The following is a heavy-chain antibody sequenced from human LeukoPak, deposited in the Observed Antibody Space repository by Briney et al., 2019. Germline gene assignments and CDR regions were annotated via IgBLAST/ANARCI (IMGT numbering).Heavy chain of an antibody. J-gene: IGHJ1*01. CDR2: FYDSGST. Sequence: SETLSLTCTVSGGSISSSTYYWDWIRQPPGKGLEWIGNFYDSGSTWYNPSLKSRVTISGDTSKNQFSLKLSSVTAADTAIYYCARVGAAAGYTIEHFQHWGQGTLVTVSS. V-gene: IGHV4-39*01. CDR1: GGSISSSTYY. D-gene: IGHD6-13*01. CDR3: ARVGAAAGYTIEHFQH.